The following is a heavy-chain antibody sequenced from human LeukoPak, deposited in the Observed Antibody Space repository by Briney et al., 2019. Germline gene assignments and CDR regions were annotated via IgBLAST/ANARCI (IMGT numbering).Heavy chain of an antibody. Sequence: PGGSLRLSCAASGFTFSSYWMYWVRQAPGKGMEWVANIKQDGSEKYYVDSVKGRFTISRDNAKNSLYLQMNSLRAEDTAVYYCARLTYYDFWSGYPSDYWGQGTLVTVSS. V-gene: IGHV3-7*01. J-gene: IGHJ4*02. CDR1: GFTFSSYW. D-gene: IGHD3-3*01. CDR3: ARLTYYDFWSGYPSDY. CDR2: IKQDGSEK.